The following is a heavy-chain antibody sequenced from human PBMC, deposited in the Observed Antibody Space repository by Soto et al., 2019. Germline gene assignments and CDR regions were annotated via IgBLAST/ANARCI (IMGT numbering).Heavy chain of an antibody. Sequence: PGGSLRLSCAASEITFSNYAMSWVCQTPGKGLEWVSGLSVSGGSTYYADSVRGRFTISRDTSKNTLYLQMNSLRAEDTAVYYCATDLPGGEDDHYGMDVWGQGTTVTVSS. CDR2: LSVSGGST. CDR1: EITFSNYA. CDR3: ATDLPGGEDDHYGMDV. V-gene: IGHV3-23*01. D-gene: IGHD2-21*01. J-gene: IGHJ6*02.